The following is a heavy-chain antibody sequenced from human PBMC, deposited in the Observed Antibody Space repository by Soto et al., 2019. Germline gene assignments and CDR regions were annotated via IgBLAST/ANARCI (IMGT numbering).Heavy chain of an antibody. Sequence: PXVSLRLACAASGFTFSSSAMSWVRQAPGKGLEWVSGISGSGGSTYYADSVRGRFTISRDNSKNTLYLQMNSLRAEDTALYYCAKEYYYDSSGSPNDYWGQGTLVTVSS. CDR3: AKEYYYDSSGSPNDY. D-gene: IGHD3-22*01. V-gene: IGHV3-23*01. CDR1: GFTFSSSA. CDR2: ISGSGGST. J-gene: IGHJ4*02.